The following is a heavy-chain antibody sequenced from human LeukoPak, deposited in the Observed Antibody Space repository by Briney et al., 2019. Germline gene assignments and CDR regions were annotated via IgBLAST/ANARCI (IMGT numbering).Heavy chain of an antibody. V-gene: IGHV1-18*01. CDR3: ATVQLYYYDSSGYHSPFDY. J-gene: IGHJ4*02. CDR2: ISAYNGNT. Sequence: ASVKVSCKASGYTFTSYGISWVRQAPGQGLEWMGWISAYNGNTNYAQKLQGRVTMTEDTSTDTAYMELSSLRPEDTAVYYCATVQLYYYDSSGYHSPFDYWGQGTLVTVSS. CDR1: GYTFTSYG. D-gene: IGHD3-22*01.